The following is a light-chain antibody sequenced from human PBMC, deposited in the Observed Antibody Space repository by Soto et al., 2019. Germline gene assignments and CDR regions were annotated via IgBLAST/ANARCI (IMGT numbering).Light chain of an antibody. J-gene: IGLJ1*01. V-gene: IGLV2-14*01. CDR3: ISYTVSRSYV. CDR2: SVS. CDR1: SSDIGTYDH. Sequence: QSVLTQPASVSGSPGRSITISCSGTSSDIGTYDHVAWFQQFPGKTPKLVIYSVSDRPSGVSYRFSGSKSGNTASLTISGLQADDEADYYCISYTVSRSYVFGTGTKV.